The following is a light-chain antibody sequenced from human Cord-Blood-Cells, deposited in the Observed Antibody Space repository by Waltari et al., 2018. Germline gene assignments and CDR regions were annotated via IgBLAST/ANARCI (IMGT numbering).Light chain of an antibody. CDR2: EVS. CDR3: CSYAGSSTLWV. V-gene: IGLV2-23*02. CDR1: SSDVGSYNL. Sequence: QSALTQPASVSGSPGQSITISCTGTSSDVGSYNLVSWYQQHPGKAPKLMIYEVSKRTSGVSNRFSGSKSGNTASLTIAGLQADDEADYYCCSYAGSSTLWVFGGGTKLTVL. J-gene: IGLJ3*02.